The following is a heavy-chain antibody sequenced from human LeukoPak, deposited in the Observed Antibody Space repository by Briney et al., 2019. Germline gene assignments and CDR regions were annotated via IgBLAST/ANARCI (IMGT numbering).Heavy chain of an antibody. J-gene: IGHJ4*02. Sequence: ASVKVSCKASGYTFTYCSLHWLQQAPGQGLERMRWITLYNGNTNYAKKSQGRVTITRDMSLRTAYIELSSLRSEDSAVYYCARLTTWGAANYYDSSGYYYFDYWGQGTLVTVSS. CDR3: ARLTTWGAANYYDSSGYYYFDY. CDR2: ITLYNGNT. CDR1: GYTFTYCS. V-gene: IGHV1-68*01. D-gene: IGHD3-22*01.